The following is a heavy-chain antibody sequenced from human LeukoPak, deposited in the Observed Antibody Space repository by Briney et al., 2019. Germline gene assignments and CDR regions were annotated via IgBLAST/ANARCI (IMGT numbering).Heavy chain of an antibody. CDR1: GFTFSSYS. CDR3: ARAGGTTGTSYY. V-gene: IGHV3-21*01. Sequence: GGSLRLSCAASGFTFSSYSMNWVRQAPGKGLEWVSSISSSSSYIYYADSVKGRFTISRDNAKSSLYLQMNSLRAEDTAVYYCARAGGTTGTSYYWGQGTLVTVSS. CDR2: ISSSSSYI. J-gene: IGHJ4*02. D-gene: IGHD1-1*01.